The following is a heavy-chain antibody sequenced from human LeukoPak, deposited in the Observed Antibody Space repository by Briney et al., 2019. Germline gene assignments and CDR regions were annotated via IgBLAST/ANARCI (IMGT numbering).Heavy chain of an antibody. Sequence: ASVKVSCKASGYTFTGYYMHWVRQAPGQGLEWMGWINPNSGGTNYAQKFQGRVTMTRNTSISTAYMELSSLRSEDTAVYYCARGSSIVVVVAAKSAFGYWGQGTLVTVSS. V-gene: IGHV1-2*02. CDR2: INPNSGGT. D-gene: IGHD2-15*01. CDR3: ARGSSIVVVVAAKSAFGY. CDR1: GYTFTGYY. J-gene: IGHJ4*02.